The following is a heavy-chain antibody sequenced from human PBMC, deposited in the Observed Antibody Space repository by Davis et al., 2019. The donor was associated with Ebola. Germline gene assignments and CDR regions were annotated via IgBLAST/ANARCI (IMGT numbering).Heavy chain of an antibody. CDR3: AREVTMVQGVIITGYYYYYGMDV. CDR2: IIPIFGTA. J-gene: IGHJ6*02. D-gene: IGHD3-10*01. Sequence: SVKVSCKASGGTFSSYAISWVRQAPGQGLAWMGGIIPIFGTANYAQNFQGRVTITADESTSTAYMELSSLRSEDTAVYYCAREVTMVQGVIITGYYYYYGMDVWGQGTTVTVSS. CDR1: GGTFSSYA. V-gene: IGHV1-69*13.